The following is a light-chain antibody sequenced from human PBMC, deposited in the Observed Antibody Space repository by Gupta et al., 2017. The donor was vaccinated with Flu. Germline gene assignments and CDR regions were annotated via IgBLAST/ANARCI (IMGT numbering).Light chain of an antibody. CDR2: EVN. CDR1: SSDGGAYNY. V-gene: IGLV2-14*01. J-gene: IGLJ3*02. Sequence: GTSSDGGAYNYVAWYQQHRGKAPKLIIFEVNNRPSGVSNRFSGSKSGNTASLTISGLQAEDEAHYYCSSYTGSNTLFGGGTKLTVL. CDR3: SSYTGSNTL.